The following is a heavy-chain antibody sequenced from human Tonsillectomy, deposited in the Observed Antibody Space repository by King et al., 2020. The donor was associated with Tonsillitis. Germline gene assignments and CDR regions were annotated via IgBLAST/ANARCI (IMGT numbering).Heavy chain of an antibody. V-gene: IGHV3-30*18. Sequence: VQLVESGGGVVQPGRSLRISCEAAGFTFSSYGTHWVRLAPGKGLEWVAVISHDGTNKYYADSVKGRFTISRDNSKNTLYLQMNSLRAADTAMYYCAKDYHYFGYQGPFHYCGQGTLVTVSS. CDR2: ISHDGTNK. CDR1: GFTFSSYG. CDR3: AKDYHYFGYQGPFHY. J-gene: IGHJ1*01. D-gene: IGHD3-10*01.